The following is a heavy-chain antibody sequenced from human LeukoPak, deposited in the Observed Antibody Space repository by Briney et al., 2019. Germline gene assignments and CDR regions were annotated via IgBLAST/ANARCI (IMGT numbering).Heavy chain of an antibody. D-gene: IGHD3-16*02. J-gene: IGHJ4*02. CDR2: IYYSGST. V-gene: IGHV4-39*02. CDR1: GGSITSSAYY. CDR3: AREAGLRLGELSTHFDY. Sequence: SETLSLTCTVSGGSITSSAYYWGWIRRPPGKGREWIGSIYYSGSTYYNPSLKSRVTIFLDKSKNHFSLKLSSVTAADTAVYYCAREAGLRLGELSTHFDYWGQGTLVTVSS.